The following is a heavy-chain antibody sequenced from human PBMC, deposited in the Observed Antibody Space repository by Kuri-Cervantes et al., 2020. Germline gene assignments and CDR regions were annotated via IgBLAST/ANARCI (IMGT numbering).Heavy chain of an antibody. D-gene: IGHD6-13*01. V-gene: IGHV3-15*01. CDR2: IKSKTDGGTT. CDR3: ARGDSSSWFDYYYYGMDV. J-gene: IGHJ6*02. CDR1: GFTFSNAW. Sequence: GESLKILCAASGFTFSNAWMSWVRQAPGTGLEWVGRIKSKTDGGTTDYAAPVKGRFTISRDDSKNTLYLQMNSLRAEDTAVYYCARGDSSSWFDYYYYGMDVWGQGTTVTVSS.